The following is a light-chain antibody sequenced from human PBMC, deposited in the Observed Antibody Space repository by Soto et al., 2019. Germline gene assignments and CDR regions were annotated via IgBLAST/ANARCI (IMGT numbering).Light chain of an antibody. Sequence: LVLTKSPGTLSLSPGERATLSCWASQIVHSRYLSWYKQKVGQAPRLLTYGASSRATGIPDRFSGSESGTDFTLTISRLEPEDFAVYYCQQFDNSQWTFGQGTKVDTK. V-gene: IGKV3-20*01. J-gene: IGKJ1*01. CDR3: QQFDNSQWT. CDR1: QIVHSRY. CDR2: GAS.